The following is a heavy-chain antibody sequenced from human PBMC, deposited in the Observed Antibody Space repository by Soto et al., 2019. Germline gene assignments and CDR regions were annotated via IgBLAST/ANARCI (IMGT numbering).Heavy chain of an antibody. CDR1: GGSISSSSYY. CDR3: ARRLGYCSGGSCYYYFDY. V-gene: IGHV4-39*01. J-gene: IGHJ4*02. D-gene: IGHD2-15*01. Sequence: SETISLTCTVSGGSISSSSYYWGWIRQHPGKGLEWIGSIYYSGSTYYNPSLKSRVTISVDTSKNQFSLKLSSVTAADTAVYYCARRLGYCSGGSCYYYFDYWGQGTLVTVS. CDR2: IYYSGST.